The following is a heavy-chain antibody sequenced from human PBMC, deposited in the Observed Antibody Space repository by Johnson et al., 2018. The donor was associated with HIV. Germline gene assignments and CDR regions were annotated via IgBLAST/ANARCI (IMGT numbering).Heavy chain of an antibody. Sequence: GSVKGRFTISRENANNSLYLQMNSLRAGDTAVYYCARTGVLGAFDIWGQGTMVTVSS. J-gene: IGHJ3*02. CDR3: ARTGVLGAFDI. D-gene: IGHD2-8*02. V-gene: IGHV3-13*01.